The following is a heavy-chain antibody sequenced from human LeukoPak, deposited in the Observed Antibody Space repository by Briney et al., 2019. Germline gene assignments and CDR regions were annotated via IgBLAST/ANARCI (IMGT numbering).Heavy chain of an antibody. CDR3: ARLAAAAPQGNYMDV. D-gene: IGHD6-13*01. Sequence: GGSLRLSCAASGFTFSDYYMSWIRQAPGKGLEWVSYISSSGSPIYYADSVKGRFTISRDNAKNSLYLQMNSLRAEDTAVYYCARLAAAAPQGNYMDVWGKGTTVTVSS. V-gene: IGHV3-11*01. J-gene: IGHJ6*03. CDR1: GFTFSDYY. CDR2: ISSSGSPI.